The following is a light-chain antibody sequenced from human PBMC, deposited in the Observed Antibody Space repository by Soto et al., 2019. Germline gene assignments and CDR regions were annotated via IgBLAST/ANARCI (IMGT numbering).Light chain of an antibody. Sequence: EIVMTQSPATLSLSPGERATLSCRASQSVSSSYLSWYQQKPGQAPRLLIYGASIRATGIPARFSGSGSGTAFTLTISSLQPEDFAVYYCQQYISSPRTFGQGTKVDIK. CDR2: GAS. J-gene: IGKJ1*01. CDR1: QSVSSSY. V-gene: IGKV3D-7*01. CDR3: QQYISSPRT.